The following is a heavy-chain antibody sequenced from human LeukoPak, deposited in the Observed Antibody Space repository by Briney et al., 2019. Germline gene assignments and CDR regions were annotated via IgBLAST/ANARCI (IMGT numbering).Heavy chain of an antibody. J-gene: IGHJ4*02. D-gene: IGHD7-27*01. CDR1: GLSFSSYS. V-gene: IGHV3-23*01. CDR3: AKVQLGIGVDY. CDR2: ISASGRDT. Sequence: PGGSLRLSCVVSGLSFSSYSMTWVRQAPGKGLEWVSGISASGRDTWFPDSVKGRFTISRDNSKNTLFLQMNSLRVEDTAIYYCAKVQLGIGVDYWGQGTLVTVSS.